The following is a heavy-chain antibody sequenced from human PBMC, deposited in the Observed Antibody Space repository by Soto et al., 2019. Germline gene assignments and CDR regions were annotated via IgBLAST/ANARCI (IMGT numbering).Heavy chain of an antibody. CDR1: GGSISSGGYY. Sequence: SETLYLTCTVSGGSISSGGYYWSWIRQHPGKGLEWIGYIYYSGSTYYNPSLKSRVTISVDTSKNQFSLKLSSVTAADTAVYYSARGRNSNYGSWGQGTLVTVSS. D-gene: IGHD4-17*01. CDR2: IYYSGST. V-gene: IGHV4-31*03. CDR3: ARGRNSNYGS. J-gene: IGHJ4*02.